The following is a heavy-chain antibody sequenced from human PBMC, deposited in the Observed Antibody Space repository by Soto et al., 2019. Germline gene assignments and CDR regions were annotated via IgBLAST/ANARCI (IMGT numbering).Heavy chain of an antibody. CDR1: GFPFRSFN. Sequence: GGALRLSCAASGFPFRSFNMKWVRQAPGKGLEWASYISSSSSTIYYADSVKGRFTISRDNAKNSLYLQMNSLRDEDTAVYYCARAQLERRANYGMDVWGQGTTVTVSS. CDR2: ISSSSSTI. D-gene: IGHD1-1*01. V-gene: IGHV3-48*02. J-gene: IGHJ6*02. CDR3: ARAQLERRANYGMDV.